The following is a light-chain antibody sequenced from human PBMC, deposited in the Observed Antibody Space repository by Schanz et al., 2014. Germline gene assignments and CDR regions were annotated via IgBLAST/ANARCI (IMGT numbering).Light chain of an antibody. J-gene: IGLJ2*01. Sequence: QSALTQPRSVSGSPGQSVTISCTGTSSDVGGYNYVSWYQQHPGKAPKLMIYDVSNRPSGVSNRFSGSKSGNTASLTISGLQAEDEADYYCSSYAGSNNLRVVFGGGTKLTVL. V-gene: IGLV2-11*01. CDR1: SSDVGGYNY. CDR3: SSYAGSNNLRVV. CDR2: DVS.